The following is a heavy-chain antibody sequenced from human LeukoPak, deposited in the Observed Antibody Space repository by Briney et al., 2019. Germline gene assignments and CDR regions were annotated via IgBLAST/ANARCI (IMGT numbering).Heavy chain of an antibody. Sequence: GGSLRLSCAASGFTFSSYAMSWVRQAPGKGLEWVSVISGSGGSTDYADSVKGRFTISRDNSKNTLYLQMNSLRAEDTAVYYCAKGYYDDSSEARPHAFDIWGQGTMVTVSS. CDR2: ISGSGGST. CDR3: AKGYYDDSSEARPHAFDI. D-gene: IGHD3-22*01. V-gene: IGHV3-23*01. J-gene: IGHJ3*02. CDR1: GFTFSSYA.